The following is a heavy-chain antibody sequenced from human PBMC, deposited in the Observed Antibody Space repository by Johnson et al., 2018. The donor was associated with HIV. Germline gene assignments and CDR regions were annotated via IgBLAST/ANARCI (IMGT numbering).Heavy chain of an antibody. D-gene: IGHD1-26*01. J-gene: IGHJ3*02. CDR1: GFTFRSYA. Sequence: QMLLVESGGDVVQPGRSLRLSCAASGFTFRSYAMHWVRQAPGKGLEWVAAIGYDGNDKDYADSVKGRFTISRDNSKNTLSLQMNSPRVEDTAVYFCARVRDGRENAFDIWGQGTMVTVSS. CDR2: IGYDGNDK. CDR3: ARVRDGRENAFDI. V-gene: IGHV3-30*04.